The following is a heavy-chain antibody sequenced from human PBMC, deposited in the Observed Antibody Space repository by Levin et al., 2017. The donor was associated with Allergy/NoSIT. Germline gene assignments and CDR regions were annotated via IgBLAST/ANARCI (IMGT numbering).Heavy chain of an antibody. V-gene: IGHV4-30-4*01. CDR3: ARFESSGYSSAFDI. D-gene: IGHD3-22*01. CDR2: IYYSGST. Sequence: SETLSLTCTVSGGSIRSADFYWSWIRQPPGKGLEFIGYIYYSGSTYYNPSLKSRVTISVDTSKNQFSLQLGSVTAADTGVYYCARFESSGYSSAFDIWGQGTMVTVSS. CDR1: GGSIRSADFY. J-gene: IGHJ3*02.